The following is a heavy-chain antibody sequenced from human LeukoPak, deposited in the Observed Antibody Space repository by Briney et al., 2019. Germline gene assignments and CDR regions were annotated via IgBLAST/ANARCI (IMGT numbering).Heavy chain of an antibody. CDR3: ARGGDILTGLTRQIGFDY. V-gene: IGHV4-59*11. D-gene: IGHD3-9*01. CDR2: ISYIGST. CDR1: GGSMSSHY. Sequence: PSETLSLTCTVSGGSMSSHYWSWIRQPPGKGMEWLGYISYIGSTNYSPSLKSRVTVSVDTSKNQFSLKLSSVTAADTAVYYCARGGDILTGLTRQIGFDYWGQGTLVTVSS. J-gene: IGHJ4*02.